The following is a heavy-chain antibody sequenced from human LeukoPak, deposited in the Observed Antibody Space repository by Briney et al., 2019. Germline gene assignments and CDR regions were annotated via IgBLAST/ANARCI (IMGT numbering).Heavy chain of an antibody. CDR3: ASNSGSYYAWDY. CDR1: GFTFSSYS. J-gene: IGHJ4*02. CDR2: ISSSSSYI. V-gene: IGHV3-21*01. D-gene: IGHD1-26*01. Sequence: GSLRLSCAASGFTFSSYSMNWVRQAPGKGLEWVSSISSSSSYIYYADSVKGRFTISRDNAKNSLYPQMNSLRAEDTAVYYCASNSGSYYAWDYWGQGTLVTVSS.